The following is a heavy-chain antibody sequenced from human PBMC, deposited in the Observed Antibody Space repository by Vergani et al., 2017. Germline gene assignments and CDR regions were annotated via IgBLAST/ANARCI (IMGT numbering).Heavy chain of an antibody. Sequence: QVQLVESGGGVVQPGGSLRLSCAASGFTFSSYGMHWVRQAPGKGLEWVAFIRYDGSNKYYADSVKGRFTISRDNSKNTLYLQMNSLRAEDTAVYYCAKDELAYFGGDCYPFDYWGQGTLVTVSS. CDR3: AKDELAYFGGDCYPFDY. D-gene: IGHD2-21*02. J-gene: IGHJ4*02. CDR2: IRYDGSNK. CDR1: GFTFSSYG. V-gene: IGHV3-30*02.